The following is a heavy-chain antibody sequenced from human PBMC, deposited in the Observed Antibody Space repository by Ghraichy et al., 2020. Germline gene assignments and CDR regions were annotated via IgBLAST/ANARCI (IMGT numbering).Heavy chain of an antibody. J-gene: IGHJ6*02. CDR3: ARGRGFGTKWYYYYGMDV. CDR1: GGSFSGYY. Sequence: SETLSLTCAVYGGSFSGYYWSWIRQPPGKGLEWIGEINHSGSTNYNPSLKSRVTISVDTSKNQFSLKLSSVTAADTAVYYCARGRGFGTKWYYYYGMDVWGQGTTVTVSS. D-gene: IGHD3-10*01. CDR2: INHSGST. V-gene: IGHV4-34*01.